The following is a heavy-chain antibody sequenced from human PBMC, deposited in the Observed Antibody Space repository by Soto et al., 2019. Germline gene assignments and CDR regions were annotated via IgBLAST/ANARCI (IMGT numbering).Heavy chain of an antibody. CDR3: AKSGYSSSWQELDY. V-gene: IGHV3-23*01. J-gene: IGHJ4*02. CDR2: ISGSGGST. D-gene: IGHD6-13*01. Sequence: EVQLLESGGGLVQPGGSLRLSCAASGFTFSSYAMSWVRQAPGKGLEWVSAISGSGGSTYYADSVKGRFTISRDNPKNTLYLQMNSLRAEDTAVYYCAKSGYSSSWQELDYWGQGTLVTVSS. CDR1: GFTFSSYA.